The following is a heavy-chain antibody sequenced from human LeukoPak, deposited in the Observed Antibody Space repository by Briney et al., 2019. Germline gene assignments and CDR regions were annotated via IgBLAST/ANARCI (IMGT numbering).Heavy chain of an antibody. CDR1: GFTFGDYA. CDR2: IRSKAYGGTT. Sequence: PGGSLRLSCTASGFTFGDYAMSWFRQAPGKGLEWVGFIRSKAYGGTTEYAASVKGRFTISRDDSKSIAYLQMNSLKTEDTAVYYRTRETGLNGMDVWGQGTTVTVSS. J-gene: IGHJ6*02. V-gene: IGHV3-49*03. CDR3: TRETGLNGMDV. D-gene: IGHD3-10*01.